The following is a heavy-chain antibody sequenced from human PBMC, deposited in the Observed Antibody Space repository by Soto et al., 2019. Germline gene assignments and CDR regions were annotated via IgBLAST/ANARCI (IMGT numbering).Heavy chain of an antibody. J-gene: IGHJ6*03. CDR3: AIIGYNNYLDV. D-gene: IGHD1-20*01. CDR1: GGTFSSYA. Sequence: QVQLVQSGAEVKRPGSSVKVSCKASGGTFSSYAFSWVRQAPGQGLGWWGGLIPVFNSPSLAQNLQGRVTVTADKSTSTAYMELSALRFEDTAVYYCAIIGYNNYLDVWGQGTTVIVSS. CDR2: LIPVFNSP. V-gene: IGHV1-69*06.